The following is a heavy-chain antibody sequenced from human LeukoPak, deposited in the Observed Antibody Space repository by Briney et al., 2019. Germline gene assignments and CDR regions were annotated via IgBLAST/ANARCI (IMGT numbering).Heavy chain of an antibody. J-gene: IGHJ4*02. CDR3: AKGSSGYFVDF. CDR1: GFIFNNYG. Sequence: SGGSLRLSCAASGFIFNNYGLIWVRQAPGKGLEWVSAISNDGGGTNYADFVKGRFTISRDNSKNTLFLQMNSLRAEDTALYYCAKGSSGYFVDFWGQGTLVTVSS. V-gene: IGHV3-23*01. CDR2: ISNDGGGT. D-gene: IGHD3-22*01.